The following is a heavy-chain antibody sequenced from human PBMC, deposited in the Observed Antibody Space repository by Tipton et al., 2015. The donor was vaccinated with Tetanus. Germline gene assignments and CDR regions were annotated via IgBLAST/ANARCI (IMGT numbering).Heavy chain of an antibody. V-gene: IGHV4-39*01. J-gene: IGHJ5*01. Sequence: TLSLTCTVSGASISDKKYYWGWVRQAPGKGLEWIASIYFEGSTYYSPSLKSRVTISIDTSKGQISMKLTSVTAADTAVYYCATQTDNWFDPWGQGVLVTVSS. CDR2: IYFEGST. CDR1: GASISDKKYY. CDR3: ATQTDNWFDP.